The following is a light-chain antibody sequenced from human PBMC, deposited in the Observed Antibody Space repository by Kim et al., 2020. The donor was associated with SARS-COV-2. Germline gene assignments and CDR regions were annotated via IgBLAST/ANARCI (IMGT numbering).Light chain of an antibody. V-gene: IGKV3-11*01. CDR2: DAS. Sequence: SLSPGEKATLSCEASQDISTYLAWYKQRPGQAPTLLLYDASKRATDIPARMRGSGSGTNFTLIISDLEPEDSAVYYCHQRSTWPRTFGLGTKLEIK. J-gene: IGKJ2*01. CDR1: QDISTY. CDR3: HQRSTWPRT.